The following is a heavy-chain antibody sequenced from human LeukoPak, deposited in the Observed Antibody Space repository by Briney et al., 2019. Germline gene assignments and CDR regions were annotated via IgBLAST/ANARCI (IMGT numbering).Heavy chain of an antibody. Sequence: SETLSLTCTVSGGSISSSSYYWGWIRQPPGKGLEWIVSIYYSGSTYYNPSLKRRVTISVDTSKNQFSLKLSSVTAADTAVYYCARHRSGGSDYEPTDYWGQGTLVTVSS. V-gene: IGHV4-39*01. CDR3: ARHRSGGSDYEPTDY. CDR1: GGSISSSSYY. D-gene: IGHD1-26*01. CDR2: IYYSGST. J-gene: IGHJ4*02.